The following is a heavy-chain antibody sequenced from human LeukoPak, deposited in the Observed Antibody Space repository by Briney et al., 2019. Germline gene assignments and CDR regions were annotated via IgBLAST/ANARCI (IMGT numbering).Heavy chain of an antibody. J-gene: IGHJ4*02. D-gene: IGHD6-13*01. CDR2: ISGGGGST. CDR1: GFTFSSYA. Sequence: GESLRLSCAASGFTFSSYAMNWVRQAPGKGLEWVSGISGGGGSTYYADSVKGRFTISRDNSKNTLYLQMNSLRAEDTAVYYCTNYSGSSRWFDYWGQGTLVTVSS. CDR3: TNYSGSSRWFDY. V-gene: IGHV3-23*01.